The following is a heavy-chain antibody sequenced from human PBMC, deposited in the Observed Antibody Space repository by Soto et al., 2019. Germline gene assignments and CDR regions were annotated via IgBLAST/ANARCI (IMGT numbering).Heavy chain of an antibody. J-gene: IGHJ6*02. V-gene: IGHV4-4*02. CDR3: ARHSGPQFYYYAMDV. Sequence: QVQLQESGPGLVKPSGTLSLTCAVSGGSFTSNNWWTWVRQPPGQGLEWIGEIYRTGSTNYNPSLKSRVTISLDKSENQFSLKVTSLTAADTAVYYCARHSGPQFYYYAMDVWGQGTTVTVSS. D-gene: IGHD2-8*02. CDR1: GGSFTSNNW. CDR2: IYRTGST.